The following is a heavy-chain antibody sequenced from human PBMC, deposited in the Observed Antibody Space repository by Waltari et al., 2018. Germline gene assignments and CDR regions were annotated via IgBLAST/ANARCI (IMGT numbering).Heavy chain of an antibody. D-gene: IGHD3-10*01. CDR2: LYDGGST. J-gene: IGHJ5*02. V-gene: IGHV4-59*11. CDR1: GDSISSLY. CDR3: AKERRSGSRSSNWFDP. Sequence: QVQLQESGPGLVKPSETLSLTCTVSGDSISSLYWSWIRQPPGKGLEWIGYLYDGGSTNYNPSLKSRVTISVDTSKNQFSLKLTSVTAADTAVYYCAKERRSGSRSSNWFDPWGQGTLVTVSS.